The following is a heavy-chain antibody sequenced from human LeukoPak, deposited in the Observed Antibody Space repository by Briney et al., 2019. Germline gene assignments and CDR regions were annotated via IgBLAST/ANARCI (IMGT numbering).Heavy chain of an antibody. Sequence: AAVKVSFMSSGYIFIDYHIHWVRQAPGQGLECMGWINPNTGDTYYVEKFRDRVTITRDTSINTVYMELSRLKSDDTAMYFCAREVIQGHKQGWFDPGGEGTLVTVSS. D-gene: IGHD3-16*02. V-gene: IGHV1-2*02. CDR2: INPNTGDT. J-gene: IGHJ5*02. CDR3: AREVIQGHKQGWFDP. CDR1: GYIFIDYH.